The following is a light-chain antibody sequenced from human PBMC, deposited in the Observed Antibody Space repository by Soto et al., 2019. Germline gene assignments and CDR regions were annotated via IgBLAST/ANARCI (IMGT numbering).Light chain of an antibody. J-gene: IGKJ5*01. CDR2: GAS. CDR3: QRYGSSGIT. CDR1: QSVSSSY. V-gene: IGKV3-20*01. Sequence: EIVLTQSPGTLSLSLGERATLSCRASQSVSSSYLAWYQQKPGQAPRLLISGASSRATGIPDRFSGSGSGTDFTLTINRLEPEDFAVYFCQRYGSSGITFGQGTRLEIK.